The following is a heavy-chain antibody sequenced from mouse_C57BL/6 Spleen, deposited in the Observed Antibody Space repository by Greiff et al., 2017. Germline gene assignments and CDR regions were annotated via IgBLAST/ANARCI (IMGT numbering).Heavy chain of an antibody. Sequence: QVQLQQPGAELVKPGASVKLSCKASGYTFTSYWMHWVKQRPGQGLEWIGMIHPNSGSTNYNEKFKSKATLTVDKSSSTAYMQLSSLTSEDSAVYYCARERGNYYGSSWYFDVWGTGTTVTVSS. CDR3: ARERGNYYGSSWYFDV. J-gene: IGHJ1*03. CDR1: GYTFTSYW. CDR2: IHPNSGST. D-gene: IGHD1-1*01. V-gene: IGHV1-64*01.